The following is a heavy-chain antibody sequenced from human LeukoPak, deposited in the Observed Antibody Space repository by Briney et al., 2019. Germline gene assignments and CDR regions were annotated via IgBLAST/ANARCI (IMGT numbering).Heavy chain of an antibody. CDR3: ARDGRRGSMQLDY. Sequence: NPSETLSLTCNVSGDSISTYYWSWIRQPPGKGLDWIGHIYYSGSTDYNPSLMSRVTISVDTSKNQFSLKMSSVTAADTAVYYCARDGRRGSMQLDYWGQGTLVTVSS. CDR1: GDSISTYY. CDR2: IYYSGST. J-gene: IGHJ4*02. V-gene: IGHV4-59*01. D-gene: IGHD1-26*01.